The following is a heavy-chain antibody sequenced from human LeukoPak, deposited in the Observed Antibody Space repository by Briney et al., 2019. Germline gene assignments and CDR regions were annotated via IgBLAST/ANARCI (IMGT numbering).Heavy chain of an antibody. Sequence: TGGSLRLSCGASGFTFSSYSMIGAGQAPGKGLEWVSYISPSSSAIYYADSVKGRFTISRDNAKNSLYLQVNSLRDEDTAVYYCARASYSSSPDYWGQGTLVTVSS. J-gene: IGHJ4*02. CDR3: ARASYSSSPDY. V-gene: IGHV3-48*02. CDR1: GFTFSSYS. CDR2: ISPSSSAI. D-gene: IGHD6-13*01.